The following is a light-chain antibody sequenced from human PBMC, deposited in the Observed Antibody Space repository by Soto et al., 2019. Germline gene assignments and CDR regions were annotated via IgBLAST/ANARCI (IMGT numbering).Light chain of an antibody. Sequence: QSVLTQPPSVSAAPGQNVTISCSGSSSNIGGNSVSWYQQLPGTAPKLLIYDDNTRPSGIPARFSASKSGTSATLGITGFQTGDDADYYCGSWDSSLSAYVFGTGTKVTAL. J-gene: IGLJ1*01. CDR3: GSWDSSLSAYV. CDR2: DDN. V-gene: IGLV1-51*01. CDR1: SSNIGGNS.